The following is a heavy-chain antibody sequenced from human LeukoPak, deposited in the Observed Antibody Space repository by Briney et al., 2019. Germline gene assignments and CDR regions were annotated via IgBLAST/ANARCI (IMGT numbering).Heavy chain of an antibody. D-gene: IGHD3-10*01. J-gene: IGHJ4*02. CDR2: IDWDDDK. CDR3: ARIPVGEGGFDY. CDR1: GCSRGTRGMG. V-gene: IGHV2-70*04. Sequence: XNPPQTLTLTCTFSGCSRGTRGMGVSWIRQPPGKALEWLSRIDWDDDKFYSKDLKRRSTISKENSETQGVLTMTNMDPVDTATYYCARIPVGEGGFDYWGQGTLVTVSS.